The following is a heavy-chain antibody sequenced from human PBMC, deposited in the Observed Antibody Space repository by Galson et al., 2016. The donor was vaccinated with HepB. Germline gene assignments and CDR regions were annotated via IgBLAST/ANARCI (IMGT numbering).Heavy chain of an antibody. J-gene: IGHJ5*02. CDR2: ISQSGGT. V-gene: IGHV4-34*01. D-gene: IGHD2-15*01. CDR1: GGSFSGYY. Sequence: SETLSLTCGVYGGSFSGYYWSWIRQPPGKGLEWIGEISQSGGTNYNPSLKSRVIVSLDTSKNQVSLKLTSVTAADTAVYYCARGVYCIGGPCNWARGWFDPWGQGTLVTVSS. CDR3: ARGVYCIGGPCNWARGWFDP.